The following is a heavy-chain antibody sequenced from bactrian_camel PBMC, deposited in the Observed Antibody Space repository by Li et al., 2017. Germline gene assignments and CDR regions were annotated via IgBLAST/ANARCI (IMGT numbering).Heavy chain of an antibody. V-gene: IGHV3S53*01. CDR2: IDSNGSP. J-gene: IGHJ4*01. Sequence: HVQLVESGGGSVQAGGSLRLSCAASRYTCMGWFRQAPGKQREGITTIDSNGSPSYVPSVKGRFTISPGNATNTVSLQMNRLKPEDTAMYYCAADRMACLRPSVQLAAWNFWGQGTQVTVS. CDR1: RYTC. CDR3: AADRMACLRPSVQLAAWNF.